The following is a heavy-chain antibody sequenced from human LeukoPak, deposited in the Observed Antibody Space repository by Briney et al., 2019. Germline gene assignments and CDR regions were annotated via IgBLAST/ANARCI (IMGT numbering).Heavy chain of an antibody. CDR2: INYSGST. CDR3: ARFSEYYDSSLHYVDH. J-gene: IGHJ4*02. Sequence: SETLSLTCGVSGGSLGGYYWSWLRQPPGKGLEWIAEINYSGSTTYNPSLKSRFTISIDTSKNQFSLEVRSVTAADTGMYYCARFSEYYDSSLHYVDHWGQGTLVSVSS. D-gene: IGHD3-22*01. V-gene: IGHV4-34*01. CDR1: GGSLGGYY.